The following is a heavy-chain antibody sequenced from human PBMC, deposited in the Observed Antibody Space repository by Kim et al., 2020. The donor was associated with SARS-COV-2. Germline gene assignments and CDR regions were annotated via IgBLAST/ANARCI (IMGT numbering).Heavy chain of an antibody. Sequence: STNYNPSPKSRVTISVDTSKTQFSLQLSSVTAADTAVYYCAGGVISYVDYWGQGTLVTVSS. J-gene: IGHJ4*02. CDR2: ST. CDR3: AGGVISYVDY. V-gene: IGHV4-59*09. D-gene: IGHD3-22*01.